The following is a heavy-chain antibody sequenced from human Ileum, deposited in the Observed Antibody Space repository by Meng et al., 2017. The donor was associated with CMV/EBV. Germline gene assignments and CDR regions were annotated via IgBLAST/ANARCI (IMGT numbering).Heavy chain of an antibody. CDR3: ARAKQAAENFDS. V-gene: IGHV4-30-4*08. CDR2: IYYTGAT. D-gene: IGHD6-13*01. Sequence: QGQRQESGPGLVKHSETWSLTCTVSGASISSGDYYWTWIRQPPGKGLECIGYIYYTGATYYRPSLESRIVISSDTPKNHFSLTLTSVTAADTAVYFCARAKQAAENFDSWGQGTLVTVSS. J-gene: IGHJ4*02. CDR1: GASISSGDYY.